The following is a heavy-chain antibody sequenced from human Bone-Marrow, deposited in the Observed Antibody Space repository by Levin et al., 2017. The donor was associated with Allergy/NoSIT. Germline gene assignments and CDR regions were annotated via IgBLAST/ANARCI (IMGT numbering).Heavy chain of an antibody. J-gene: IGHJ5*02. D-gene: IGHD6-13*01. CDR3: ARLAAAGTWWFDP. CDR2: ISAYNGNT. V-gene: IGHV1-18*01. CDR1: GYTFTSYG. Sequence: LGESLKISCKASGYTFTSYGISWVRQAPGQGLEWMGWISAYNGNTNYAQKLQGRVTMTTDTSTSTAYMELRSLRSDDTAVYYCARLAAAGTWWFDPWGQGTLVTVSS.